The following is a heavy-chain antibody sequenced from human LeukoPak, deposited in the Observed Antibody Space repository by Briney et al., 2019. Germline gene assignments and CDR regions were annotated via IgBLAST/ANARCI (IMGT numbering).Heavy chain of an antibody. CDR3: ARLIWFGEPVDY. CDR2: INPKTGAT. J-gene: IGHJ4*02. D-gene: IGHD3-10*01. Sequence: VASVKVSCKASGYTFSGHYMDWVRQAPGQGLEWTGRINPKTGATNYAPKFQGRVAMTRDTSITTGYMELSSLTSDDTAVYYCARLIWFGEPVDYWGQGTLVTVSS. CDR1: GYTFSGHY. V-gene: IGHV1-2*06.